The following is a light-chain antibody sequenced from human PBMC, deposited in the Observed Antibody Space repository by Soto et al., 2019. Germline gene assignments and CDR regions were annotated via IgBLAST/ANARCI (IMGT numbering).Light chain of an antibody. Sequence: EIVLTQSPATLSLSPGERATLSCRASQSVSNYLAWYQQKPGQAPRLLIHDASNRATVIPARFGGSGSGTDFTPSLSILAPEDFAVYYCQHRASWPLTFGGGTKVEIK. CDR3: QHRASWPLT. CDR2: DAS. V-gene: IGKV3-11*01. J-gene: IGKJ4*01. CDR1: QSVSNY.